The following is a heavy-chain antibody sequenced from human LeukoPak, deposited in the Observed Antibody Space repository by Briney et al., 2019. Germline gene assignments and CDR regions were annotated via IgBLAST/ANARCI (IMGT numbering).Heavy chain of an antibody. V-gene: IGHV3-23*01. D-gene: IGHD3-10*01. J-gene: IGHJ4*02. CDR1: GFSFSNYA. CDR2: LSTGGGSA. Sequence: GGSLRLSCTASGFSFSNYAMNWVRQAPGKGLEWVSTLSTGGGSAYYADSVKGRFTISRDNSKNTLYLQMNSLKSEDTAVYHCAKDYYGDWGQGTLVTVSS. CDR3: AKDYYGD.